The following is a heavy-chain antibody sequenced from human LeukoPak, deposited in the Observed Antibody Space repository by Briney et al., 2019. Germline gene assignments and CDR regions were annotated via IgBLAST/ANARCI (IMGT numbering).Heavy chain of an antibody. Sequence: ASVKVSCKASGYTFTGYYMHWVRQAPGQGLEWMGWINPNSGGTNYAQKFQGRVTMTRDTSISTAYMELGRLRSDDTAVYYCARDYYGSGSYPLGFDYWGQGTLVTVSS. D-gene: IGHD3-10*01. V-gene: IGHV1-2*02. J-gene: IGHJ4*02. CDR3: ARDYYGSGSYPLGFDY. CDR1: GYTFTGYY. CDR2: INPNSGGT.